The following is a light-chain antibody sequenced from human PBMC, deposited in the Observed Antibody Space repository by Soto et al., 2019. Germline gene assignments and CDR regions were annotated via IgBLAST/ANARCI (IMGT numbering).Light chain of an antibody. CDR3: SSFTDGTNLV. V-gene: IGLV2-8*01. Sequence: QSVRTHSPSASWSPGHSVTISCTGTSSDIGGYNSVSWYQQHPGKAPKVMIYDVTKRPSGVPDRFSGSKSGNTASLTVSALQAEDEADYYCSSFTDGTNLVFGTGTKVTVL. CDR1: SSDIGGYNS. CDR2: DVT. J-gene: IGLJ1*01.